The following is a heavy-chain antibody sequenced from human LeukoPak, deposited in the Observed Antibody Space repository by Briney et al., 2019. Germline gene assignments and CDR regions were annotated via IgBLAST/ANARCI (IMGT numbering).Heavy chain of an antibody. CDR2: ISSGSRYI. Sequence: GGSLRLSCAASGFTFSDYYMSWTRQAPGKGLEWVSYISSGSRYIDYADSVEGRFTISRDNAKNSVYLQMTSLRAEDTAVYYCTRDQSGSGFNSDYWGQGTLVTVSS. V-gene: IGHV3-11*05. CDR3: TRDQSGSGFNSDY. J-gene: IGHJ4*02. CDR1: GFTFSDYY. D-gene: IGHD5-24*01.